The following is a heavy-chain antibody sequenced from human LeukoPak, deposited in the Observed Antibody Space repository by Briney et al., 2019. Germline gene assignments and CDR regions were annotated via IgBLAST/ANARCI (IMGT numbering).Heavy chain of an antibody. J-gene: IGHJ3*02. V-gene: IGHV4-34*01. D-gene: IGHD6-6*01. CDR3: SAARPEGDAFDI. Sequence: SETLSLTCAVYGGSFSGYYWSWIRQPPGKGLEWIGEINHSGSTNYNPSLKSRVTISVDTSKNQFSLKLSPVTAADTAVYYCSAARPEGDAFDIWGQGTMVTVSS. CDR2: INHSGST. CDR1: GGSFSGYY.